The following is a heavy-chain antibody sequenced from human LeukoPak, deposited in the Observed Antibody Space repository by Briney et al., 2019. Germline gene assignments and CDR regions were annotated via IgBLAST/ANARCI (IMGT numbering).Heavy chain of an antibody. CDR3: AELGITMIGGV. V-gene: IGHV3-23*01. D-gene: IGHD3-10*02. CDR1: GFTFSNHG. Sequence: GGSLRLSCAASGFTFSNHGMNWVRQAPGKGLEWVSGISPSGDITYYADSVKGRFTISRDNSKNTLYLQMNSLRAEDTAVYYCAELGITMIGGVWGKGTTVTISS. CDR2: ISPSGDIT. J-gene: IGHJ6*04.